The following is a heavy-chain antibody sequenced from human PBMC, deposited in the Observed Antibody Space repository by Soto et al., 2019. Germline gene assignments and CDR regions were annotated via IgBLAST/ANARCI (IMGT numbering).Heavy chain of an antibody. CDR2: IIPIFGTA. CDR1: GGTFSSYA. Sequence: QVQLVQSGAEVKKPGSSVKVSCKASGGTFSSYAISWVRQAPGQGLEWMGGIIPIFGTANYAQKFQGRVTITADESTSTAYMELSSLRAEDTAVYYCAREGAYGDYDWYFDLWGRGTLVTVSS. J-gene: IGHJ2*01. D-gene: IGHD4-17*01. V-gene: IGHV1-69*12. CDR3: AREGAYGDYDWYFDL.